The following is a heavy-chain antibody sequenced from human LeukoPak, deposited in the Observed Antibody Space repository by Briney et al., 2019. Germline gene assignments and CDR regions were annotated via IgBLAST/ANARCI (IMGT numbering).Heavy chain of an antibody. J-gene: IGHJ6*03. CDR3: ARVGRSRGSLPNSYYYMDV. V-gene: IGHV1-69*05. CDR2: SIPMFGSA. D-gene: IGHD2-15*01. CDR1: RDTFDSYS. Sequence: GGSVNVSCKASRDTFDSYSISWLRQAPGQGLEWMGGSIPMFGSANYAQKFQGRVTITTDQTTTTDYMELSSLSSEDTAVYYCARVGRSRGSLPNSYYYMDVWGKGTTVTVSS.